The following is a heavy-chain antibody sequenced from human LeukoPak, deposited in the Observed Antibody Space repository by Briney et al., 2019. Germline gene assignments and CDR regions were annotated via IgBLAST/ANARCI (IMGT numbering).Heavy chain of an antibody. Sequence: PSETLSLTCTVSGGSVSSGSYYWSWIRQPPGKGLEWIGYIYYSGSTNYNPSLESRVTISVDTSKNQFSLKLSSVTAADTAVYYCARVCGGWVAGTWSRPNNWFDPWGQGTLVTVSS. CDR2: IYYSGST. J-gene: IGHJ5*02. D-gene: IGHD6-19*01. CDR3: ARVCGGWVAGTWSRPNNWFDP. CDR1: GGSVSSGSYY. V-gene: IGHV4-61*01.